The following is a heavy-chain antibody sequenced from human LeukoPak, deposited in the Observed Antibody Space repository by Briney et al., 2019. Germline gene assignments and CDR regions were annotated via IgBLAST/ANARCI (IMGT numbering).Heavy chain of an antibody. CDR2: LYHGGST. J-gene: IGHJ4*02. CDR3: ARDPGITGTHPNVPLDY. D-gene: IGHD1-20*01. Sequence: GGSLRLSCVGSGVIVRSNYMTWVRQAPGKGLEWVSILYHGGSTYADSVKGRFSISRDTSKNTLYLQMNSLRVEDTAVYYCARDPGITGTHPNVPLDYWGQGTLVTVSS. CDR1: GVIVRSNY. V-gene: IGHV3-66*01.